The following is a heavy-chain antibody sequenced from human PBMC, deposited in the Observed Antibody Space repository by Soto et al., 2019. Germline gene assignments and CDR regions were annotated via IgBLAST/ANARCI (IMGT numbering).Heavy chain of an antibody. CDR2: ISTYNGKT. Sequence: QVQLVQSGTEVKKSGASVKVSCKASGYAFTSYSVSWVRQAPGQGLEWMGSISTYNGKTNYVQSHPGRDTMTTDTSTTPAYLARRRLRPDDTAIYCCARRYGDP. CDR3: ARRYGDP. J-gene: IGHJ5*02. D-gene: IGHD3-10*01. V-gene: IGHV1-18*01. CDR1: GYAFTSYS.